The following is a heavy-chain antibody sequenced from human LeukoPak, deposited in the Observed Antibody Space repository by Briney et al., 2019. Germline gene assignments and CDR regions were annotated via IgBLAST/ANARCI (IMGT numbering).Heavy chain of an antibody. V-gene: IGHV3-11*04. Sequence: GGSLRLSCAASGFTFDDYGMSWIRQAPGKGLEWVSYISSSGSTIYYADSVKGRFTISRDNAKNSLYLQMNSLRAEDTAVYYCARSLLRYFDWLPRGPEPGFDYWGQGTLVTVSS. CDR1: GFTFDDYG. CDR3: ARSLLRYFDWLPRGPEPGFDY. J-gene: IGHJ4*02. CDR2: ISSSGSTI. D-gene: IGHD3-9*01.